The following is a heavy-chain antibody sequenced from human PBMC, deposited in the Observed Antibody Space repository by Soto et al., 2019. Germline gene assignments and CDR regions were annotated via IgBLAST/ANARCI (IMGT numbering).Heavy chain of an antibody. Sequence: EVQLVESGGGLVKPGGSLRLSCAASGFTFSSYSMNWVRQAPGKGLEWVSSISSSSSYIYYADSVKGRFTISRDNAKNSLYLQMNSLRAEDTAVYYCARGIAVPAATKGGLDYYYGMDVWGQGTTVTVSS. D-gene: IGHD2-2*01. CDR1: GFTFSSYS. V-gene: IGHV3-21*01. CDR3: ARGIAVPAATKGGLDYYYGMDV. J-gene: IGHJ6*02. CDR2: ISSSSSYI.